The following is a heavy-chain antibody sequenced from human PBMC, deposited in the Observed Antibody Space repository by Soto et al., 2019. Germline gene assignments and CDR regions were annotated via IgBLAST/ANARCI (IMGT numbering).Heavy chain of an antibody. J-gene: IGHJ4*02. CDR2: VSHDGRNT. CDR1: GFTFSDYA. D-gene: IGHD6-19*01. V-gene: IGHV3-30*03. CDR3: ATGGRQWLVTSDFNY. Sequence: VQLVESGGGVVQPGRSLRLSCAASGFTFSDYAMHWVRQAPGKGLEWVAVVSHDGRNTHYADSVKGRFTISRDSSKNTVSLELTSLRAEDTAVYYCATGGRQWLVTSDFNYWGQGALVTVSS.